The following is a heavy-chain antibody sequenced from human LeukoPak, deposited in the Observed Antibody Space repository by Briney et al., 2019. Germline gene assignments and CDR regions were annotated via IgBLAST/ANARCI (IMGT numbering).Heavy chain of an antibody. V-gene: IGHV3-30*18. D-gene: IGHD6-19*01. Sequence: GSLRLSCAASGFTFSSYGMHWVRQAPGKGLEWVAVISYDGSNKYYADSVKGRFTISRGNSKNTLYLQMNSLRAEDTAVYYCAKDKEAVASYYYYYGMDVWGKGTTVTVSS. J-gene: IGHJ6*04. CDR1: GFTFSSYG. CDR3: AKDKEAVASYYYYYGMDV. CDR2: ISYDGSNK.